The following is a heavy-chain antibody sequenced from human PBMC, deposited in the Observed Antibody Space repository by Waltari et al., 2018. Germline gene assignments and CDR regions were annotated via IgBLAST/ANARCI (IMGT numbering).Heavy chain of an antibody. CDR1: GFTISSFG. D-gene: IGHD4-17*01. J-gene: IGHJ4*02. CDR3: ARALTTPNDY. Sequence: EVQLVESGGGLVKPGGSLRLSCAASGFTISSFGMSWVRQAPGKGLEWVASTTNSNTYRYYADSVKGRFTVSIDNAKNSLYLQMNSLRADDTAVYFCARALTTPNDYWGQGTLVTVSS. V-gene: IGHV3-21*03. CDR2: TTNSNTYR.